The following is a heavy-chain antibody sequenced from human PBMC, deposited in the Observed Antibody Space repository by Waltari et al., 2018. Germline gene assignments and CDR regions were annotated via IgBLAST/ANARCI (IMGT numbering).Heavy chain of an antibody. V-gene: IGHV3-33*03. CDR2: IWSDGTIT. CDR3: VGGTPPATRSGRHFFGH. Sequence: QLVESQGGMVQPGPTLRLSCIGSDPPLTSIAMHWVRQGPVGGLEWVAFIWSDGTITQYADSVKGRFLISRDNTKQLLVLQLRYLRVEDSGLYYCVGGTPPATRSGRHFFGHWGLGTHVTVSS. D-gene: IGHD3-10*01. CDR1: DPPLTSIA. J-gene: IGHJ4*02.